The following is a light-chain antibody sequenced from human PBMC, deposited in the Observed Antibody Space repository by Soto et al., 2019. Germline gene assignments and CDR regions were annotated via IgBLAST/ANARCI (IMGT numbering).Light chain of an antibody. CDR2: GAS. CDR3: QQYNSYS. Sequence: EIVLTQSPATLSLSPGERATLSCWASQSVSTYLAWYQQKPGQAPRLLIYGASAGATGIPARFSGSGSGTEFTLTISSLQPDDFATYYCQQYNSYSFGQGTKVDIK. J-gene: IGKJ1*01. V-gene: IGKV3-15*01. CDR1: QSVSTY.